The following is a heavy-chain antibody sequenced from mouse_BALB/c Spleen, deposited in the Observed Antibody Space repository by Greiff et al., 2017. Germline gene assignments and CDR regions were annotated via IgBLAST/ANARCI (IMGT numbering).Heavy chain of an antibody. Sequence: VKVVESGPGLVQPSQSLSITCTVSGFSLTSYGVHWVRQSPGKGLEWLGVIWSGGSTDYNAAFISRLSISKDNSKSQVFFKMNSLQANDTAIYYCARNWGSTMIRGFAYWGQGTLVTVSA. CDR1: GFSLTSYG. CDR2: IWSGGST. D-gene: IGHD2-4*01. V-gene: IGHV2-2*02. J-gene: IGHJ3*01. CDR3: ARNWGSTMIRGFAY.